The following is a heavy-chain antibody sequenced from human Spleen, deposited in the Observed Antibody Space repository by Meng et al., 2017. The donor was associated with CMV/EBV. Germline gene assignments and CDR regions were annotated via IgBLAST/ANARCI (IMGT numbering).Heavy chain of an antibody. CDR1: LNKYT. CDR3: ASRATTGTRGAYFFYGMDV. D-gene: IGHD1-1*01. CDR2: IIPVFGTT. J-gene: IGHJ6*02. Sequence: LNKYTIRCVRQAPGQGLEWMGGIIPVFGTTNYAQKFQGRVTITTDESTNTAYMELSGLRSEDTAVYYCASRATTGTRGAYFFYGMDVWGQGTLVTVSS. V-gene: IGHV1-69*05.